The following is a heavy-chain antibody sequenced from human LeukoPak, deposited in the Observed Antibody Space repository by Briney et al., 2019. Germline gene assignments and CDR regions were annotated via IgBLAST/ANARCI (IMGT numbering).Heavy chain of an antibody. CDR1: GGSISRSSYY. CDR3: ARQLRYYYDSSGYSPANFDY. D-gene: IGHD3-22*01. CDR2: IYYSGST. V-gene: IGHV4-39*01. Sequence: SETLSLTCTVSGGSISRSSYYWGWIRQPPGKGLEWIGSIYYSGSTYYNPSLKSRVTISVDTSKNQFSLKLSSVTAADTAVYYCARQLRYYYDSSGYSPANFDYWGQGILVTVSS. J-gene: IGHJ4*02.